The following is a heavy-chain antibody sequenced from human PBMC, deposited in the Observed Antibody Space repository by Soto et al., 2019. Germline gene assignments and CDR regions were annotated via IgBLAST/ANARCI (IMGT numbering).Heavy chain of an antibody. Sequence: EVQLVESGGGLVQPGGSLRLSCAASGFTFSSYAMSWVRQAPGKGLEWVSAISGSGGSTYYADSVKGRFTISRDNSKNTLYLQMNSLRAEDTAVYYCAKDPLYCSSTSCYTGWFDPWGQGTLVTVSS. CDR2: ISGSGGST. J-gene: IGHJ5*02. CDR1: GFTFSSYA. CDR3: AKDPLYCSSTSCYTGWFDP. V-gene: IGHV3-23*04. D-gene: IGHD2-2*02.